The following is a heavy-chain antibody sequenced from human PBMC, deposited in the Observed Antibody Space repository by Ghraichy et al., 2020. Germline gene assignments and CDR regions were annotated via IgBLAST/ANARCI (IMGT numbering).Heavy chain of an antibody. CDR2: INHSGST. CDR3: ARPRPSTVDAFDI. V-gene: IGHV4-34*01. Sequence: SQTLSLTCAVYGGSFSGYYWSWIRQPPGKGLEWIGEINHSGSTNYNPSLKSRVTISVDTSKNQFSLKLSSVTAADTAVYYCARPRPSTVDAFDIWGQGTMVTVSS. D-gene: IGHD6-6*01. CDR1: GGSFSGYY. J-gene: IGHJ3*02.